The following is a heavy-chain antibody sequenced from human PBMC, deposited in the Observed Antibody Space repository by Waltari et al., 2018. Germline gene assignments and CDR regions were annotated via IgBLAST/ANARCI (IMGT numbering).Heavy chain of an antibody. J-gene: IGHJ4*02. CDR3: ARAIRVLEWLLFDY. CDR1: GGSISSYY. D-gene: IGHD3-3*01. V-gene: IGHV4-59*01. Sequence: QVQLQASGPRLVKSSETLSPSCTVSGGSISSYYWCWIRQPPGKGLEGIGYIYYSGSTNYNPTLKSRVTITVDTSKNQYFLKLSAVTAADTAVYYCARAIRVLEWLLFDYWGQGTLVTVSS. CDR2: IYYSGST.